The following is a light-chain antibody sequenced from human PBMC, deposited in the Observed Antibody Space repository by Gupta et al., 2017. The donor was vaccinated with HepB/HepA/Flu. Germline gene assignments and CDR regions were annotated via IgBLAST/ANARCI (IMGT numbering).Light chain of an antibody. Sequence: SYALTPPSSASVAPGKTARITCGGNNSGIKSVHWYQQKPGQAPVLVVYDDSERPAGIPERFSGSNSGNTATLTISRVEAEDEADYYCQVWDSSSDHVVFGGGTKLTVL. J-gene: IGLJ3*02. CDR1: NSGIKS. CDR2: DDS. V-gene: IGLV3-21*03. CDR3: QVWDSSSDHVV.